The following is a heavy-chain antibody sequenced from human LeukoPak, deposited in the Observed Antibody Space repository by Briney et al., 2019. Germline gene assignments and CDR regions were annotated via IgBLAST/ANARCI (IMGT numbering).Heavy chain of an antibody. Sequence: GASVKVSCKASGYTFTSYGISWVRQAPGQGLEWMGWISAYNGNTNYAQKLQGRVTMTTDTSTSTAYMELRSLRSDDTAVYYCARESEGYDFWSGYYSYYYYGMDVWGQGTTVTVSS. V-gene: IGHV1-18*01. CDR3: ARESEGYDFWSGYYSYYYYGMDV. D-gene: IGHD3-3*01. J-gene: IGHJ6*02. CDR2: ISAYNGNT. CDR1: GYTFTSYG.